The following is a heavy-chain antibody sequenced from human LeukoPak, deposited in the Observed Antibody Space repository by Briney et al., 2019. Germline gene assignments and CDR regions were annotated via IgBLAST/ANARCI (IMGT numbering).Heavy chain of an antibody. J-gene: IGHJ4*02. CDR3: AKGIRGEAANLDY. Sequence: PGRSLRLSCAASGFTFDDDAMHWVRQAPGKGLEWVSGISWNSGSIGYADSVKGRFTISRDNAKNSLYLQMNSLRAEDTDLYYCAKGIRGEAANLDYWGQGTLVTVSS. V-gene: IGHV3-9*01. D-gene: IGHD6-13*01. CDR1: GFTFDDDA. CDR2: ISWNSGSI.